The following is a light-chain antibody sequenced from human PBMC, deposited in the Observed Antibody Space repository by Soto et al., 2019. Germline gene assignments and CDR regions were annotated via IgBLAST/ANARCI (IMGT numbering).Light chain of an antibody. V-gene: IGKV3-20*01. CDR1: QSVSSSY. Sequence: EIVMTQSPATLSVSPGERATLSCRASQSVSSSYLAWYQQKPGQAPRLLIYGASSRTAGIPDRFSGSGSGTDFTLTISRLEPEDFAVYYCKQYKEWPPFTFGQGTRLEIK. CDR3: KQYKEWPPFT. J-gene: IGKJ5*01. CDR2: GAS.